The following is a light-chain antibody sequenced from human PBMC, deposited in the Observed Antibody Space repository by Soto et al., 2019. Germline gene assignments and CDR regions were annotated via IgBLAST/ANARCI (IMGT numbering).Light chain of an antibody. CDR2: GAS. CDR1: ESVGSN. V-gene: IGKV3-15*01. J-gene: IGKJ5*01. CDR3: QHHGNWPLIT. Sequence: EIVMTQSPATLSVSPGEIANLSFSASESVGSNVALYQQKPGQAPRVLIYGASIRATGIPARFSGSGSGTAFALTISSLQSEDFALYYCQHHGNWPLITFGQGTRLEI.